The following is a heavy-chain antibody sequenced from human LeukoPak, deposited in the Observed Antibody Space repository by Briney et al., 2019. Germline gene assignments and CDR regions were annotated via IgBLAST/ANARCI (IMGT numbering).Heavy chain of an antibody. Sequence: SETLSLTCTVPGGSISSGDYYWSWIRQSPGKGLEWIGYIYYTGSTYYNPSLKSRVTISVDTSKNRFSLKLSSVTAADTGVYYCARAETYDSRPFDYWGQGTLVTVSS. J-gene: IGHJ4*02. CDR2: IYYTGST. D-gene: IGHD3-22*01. V-gene: IGHV4-30-4*01. CDR1: GGSISSGDYY. CDR3: ARAETYDSRPFDY.